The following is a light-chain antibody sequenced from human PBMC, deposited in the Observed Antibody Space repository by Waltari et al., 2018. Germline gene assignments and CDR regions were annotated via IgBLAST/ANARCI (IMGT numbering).Light chain of an antibody. V-gene: IGLV1-40*01. CDR1: SSNIGAGYD. CDR2: RNN. Sequence: QSVLTQPPSVSGAPGQRVTISCNGSSSNIGAGYDVHWYQQLPGTAPKVLMYRNNNRPSGVPDRFSGSKSGTSASLAITGLQAEDDADYFCQSYDSSLSGSGVFGGGTRLTVL. J-gene: IGLJ3*02. CDR3: QSYDSSLSGSGV.